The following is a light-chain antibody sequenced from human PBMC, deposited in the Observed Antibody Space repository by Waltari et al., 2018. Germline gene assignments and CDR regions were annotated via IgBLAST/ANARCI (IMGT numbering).Light chain of an antibody. CDR2: AAS. CDR1: QGVTTY. CDR3: QHLHGYPIT. J-gene: IGKJ4*01. Sequence: QLTQSPSSLSASVGDRVTITCRASQGVTTYLAWYQQKPGKAPNLLISAASTLQSGVPSRFSGSGSGTDFTLTISSLQPEDFATYYCQHLHGYPITFGGGTKVEIK. V-gene: IGKV1-9*01.